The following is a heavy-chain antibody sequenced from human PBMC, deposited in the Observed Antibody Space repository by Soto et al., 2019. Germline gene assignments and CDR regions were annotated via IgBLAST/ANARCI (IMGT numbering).Heavy chain of an antibody. CDR1: GGSISSGGYY. Sequence: QVQLQESGPGLVKPSQTLSLTCTVSGGSISSGGYYWSWIRQHPGKGLEWIGYIYYSGRTYYNPSLRSRVTISVDTSKNQFSLKLSSVTAADTAVYYCARAKTSRTWFDPWGQGTLVTVSS. J-gene: IGHJ5*02. CDR3: ARAKTSRTWFDP. V-gene: IGHV4-31*03. CDR2: IYYSGRT.